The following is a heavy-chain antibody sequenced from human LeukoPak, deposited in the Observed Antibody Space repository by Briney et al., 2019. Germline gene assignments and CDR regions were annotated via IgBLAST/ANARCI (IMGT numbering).Heavy chain of an antibody. CDR1: GYSISRGYY. Sequence: PSETLSLTCAVSGYSISRGYYWGWLRQPPGKGLEWGGSIYHSGSTYYNPSLKSRVTIAVDTSKNQFSLTLSSVTAADTAVYYCARAVGSGWYSDYYFDYWGQGTLVTVSS. V-gene: IGHV4-38-2*01. CDR3: ARAVGSGWYSDYYFDY. D-gene: IGHD6-19*01. CDR2: IYHSGST. J-gene: IGHJ4*02.